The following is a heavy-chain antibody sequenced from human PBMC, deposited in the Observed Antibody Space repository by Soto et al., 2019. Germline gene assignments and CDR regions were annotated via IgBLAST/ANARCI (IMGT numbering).Heavy chain of an antibody. Sequence: PGGSLRLSCAASGFTVSSNYMSWVRQAPGKGLEWVSVIYSGGSTYYADSVKGRFTISRDNSKNTLYLQMNSLRAEDTAVYYCARSPRYGYLTYYFDYWGQGTLVTVSS. CDR2: IYSGGST. J-gene: IGHJ4*02. V-gene: IGHV3-53*01. D-gene: IGHD5-12*01. CDR3: ARSPRYGYLTYYFDY. CDR1: GFTVSSNY.